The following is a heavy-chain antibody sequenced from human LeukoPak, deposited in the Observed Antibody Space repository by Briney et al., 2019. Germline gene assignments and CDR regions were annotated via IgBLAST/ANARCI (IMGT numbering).Heavy chain of an antibody. CDR1: GFSFSSYA. V-gene: IGHV3-23*01. CDR2: VSSSGANT. Sequence: GGSLRLSCAASGFSFSSYAMSWVRQAPGKGLEWVSSVSSSGANTYYADSVKGRFTISRDNSKNTLYLQMSGLGAEDTAVYYCAKRDRPCSGDCSAPYYFDYWGQGTLVTVSS. D-gene: IGHD2-21*02. J-gene: IGHJ4*02. CDR3: AKRDRPCSGDCSAPYYFDY.